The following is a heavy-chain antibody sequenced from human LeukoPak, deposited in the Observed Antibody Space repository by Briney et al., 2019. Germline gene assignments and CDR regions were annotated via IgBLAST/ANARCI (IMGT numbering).Heavy chain of an antibody. D-gene: IGHD1-1*01. CDR2: ISGTSGAR. CDR3: ARVQPDNNDEYDWFVP. J-gene: IGHJ5*02. V-gene: IGHV3-23*01. Sequence: GGSLRLSCAASGFTFNSYAMACVRQGAGRGLEWVSTISGTSGARSYADSAEGRFSTSRDDSKNTLYLQMTSLRVEDTAVYFCARVQPDNNDEYDWFVPWGQGTQVIVSS. CDR1: GFTFNSYA.